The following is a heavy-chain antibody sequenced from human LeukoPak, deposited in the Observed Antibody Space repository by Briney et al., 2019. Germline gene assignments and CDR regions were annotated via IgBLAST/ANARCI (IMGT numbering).Heavy chain of an antibody. Sequence: ASVKVSCKASGYTFTTYGISWVRQAPGQGLEWMGWVSGNNGNTNYAQKLQGRVTMTTDTSTNTAYMELSSLRSEDTAVYYCARGPPPWYQAFDYWGQGTLVTVSS. D-gene: IGHD2-2*01. CDR1: GYTFTTYG. J-gene: IGHJ4*02. CDR3: ARGPPPWYQAFDY. V-gene: IGHV1-18*01. CDR2: VSGNNGNT.